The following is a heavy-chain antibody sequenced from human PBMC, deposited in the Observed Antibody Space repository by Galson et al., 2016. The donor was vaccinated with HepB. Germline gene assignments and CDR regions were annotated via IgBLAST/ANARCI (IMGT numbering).Heavy chain of an antibody. V-gene: IGHV3-15*01. J-gene: IGHJ1*01. CDR3: TTLRPDYYESSGYLSN. CDR2: IKGKPDGGTT. CDR1: GFTIPFSNVW. Sequence: SLRLSCAASGFTIPFSNVWMTWVRQAPGKGLEWVGRIKGKPDGGTTDYAAPVKGRFLISRHDSKNTLYLQMSSLKTEDTAMYYCTTLRPDYYESSGYLSNWGLGTLATVSS. D-gene: IGHD3-22*01.